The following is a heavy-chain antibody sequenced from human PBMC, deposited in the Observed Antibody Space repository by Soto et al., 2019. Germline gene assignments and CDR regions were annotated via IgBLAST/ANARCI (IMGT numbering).Heavy chain of an antibody. Sequence: QVQLLQSRAEVKKPGASVKVSCKASGYTFTSYGISWVRQAPGQGLEWMGWISAYNGNTNYAQKLQGRVTMTTDTSTSTAYMELRSLRSDDTAVYYCARVWVVADTGGCVYWYYVDYWGQGTLVTVSS. CDR1: GYTFTSYG. J-gene: IGHJ4*02. D-gene: IGHD2-8*02. CDR2: ISAYNGNT. CDR3: ARVWVVADTGGCVYWYYVDY. V-gene: IGHV1-18*01.